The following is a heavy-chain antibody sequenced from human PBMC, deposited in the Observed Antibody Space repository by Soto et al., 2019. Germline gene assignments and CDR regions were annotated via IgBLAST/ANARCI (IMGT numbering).Heavy chain of an antibody. D-gene: IGHD3-10*01. V-gene: IGHV3-48*01. CDR3: ARDLNRGYYGSGSYGMDV. Sequence: GSLRLSCAASGFTFSSYSMNWVRQAPGKGLEWVSYISSSSSTIYYADSVKGRFTISRDNAKNSLYLQMNSLRAEDTAVYYCARDLNRGYYGSGSYGMDVWGQGTTVTVSS. J-gene: IGHJ6*02. CDR1: GFTFSSYS. CDR2: ISSSSSTI.